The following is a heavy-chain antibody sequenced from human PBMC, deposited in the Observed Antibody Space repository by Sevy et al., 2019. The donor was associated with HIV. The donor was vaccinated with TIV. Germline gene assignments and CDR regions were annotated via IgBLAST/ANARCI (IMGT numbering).Heavy chain of an antibody. V-gene: IGHV3-48*03. D-gene: IGHD3-10*01. CDR3: ARGGEVLWFGE. Sequence: GGSLRLSCAASGFTFSSYEMNWVRQAPGKGLEWVSYISSSGSTIYYADSVKGRFTISRDNAKNSLYLQMNSLRAEDTAVYYDARGGEVLWFGEWGQGTMVTVSS. CDR2: ISSSGSTI. CDR1: GFTFSSYE. J-gene: IGHJ3*01.